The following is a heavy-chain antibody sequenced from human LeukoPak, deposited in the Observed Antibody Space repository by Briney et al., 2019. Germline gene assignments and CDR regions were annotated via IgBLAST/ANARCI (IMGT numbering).Heavy chain of an antibody. V-gene: IGHV4-61*08. CDR1: GGSVSSGGYY. Sequence: PSETLSLTCTVSGGSVSSGGYYWNWIRQPPGKGLEWIGHIYYSGSTKYNPSLKSRVTISVDTSGNQFSLKLSSVTAADTAVYYCARYSIAYCQEDYWGQGTLVTVSS. J-gene: IGHJ4*02. D-gene: IGHD2-21*01. CDR2: IYYSGST. CDR3: ARYSIAYCQEDY.